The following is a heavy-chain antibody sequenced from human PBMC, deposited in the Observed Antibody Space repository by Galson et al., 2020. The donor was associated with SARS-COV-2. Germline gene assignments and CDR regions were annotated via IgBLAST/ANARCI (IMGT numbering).Heavy chain of an antibody. J-gene: IGHJ3*02. Sequence: SETLSLTCTVSGGAITSFYWSWLRQPPGKGLEWLGNFHYSGTVNYNPSLKSRVTISEITSKNQVSLKLTSVTAADTAVYFCAKHLESTTWYNAFDIWGQGTMVTVSS. D-gene: IGHD2-2*02. CDR3: AKHLESTTWYNAFDI. CDR1: GGAITSFY. V-gene: IGHV4-59*08. CDR2: FHYSGTV.